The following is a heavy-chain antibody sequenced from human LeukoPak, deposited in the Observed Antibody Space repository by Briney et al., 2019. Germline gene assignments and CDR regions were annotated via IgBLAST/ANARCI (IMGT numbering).Heavy chain of an antibody. V-gene: IGHV3-7*01. CDR2: IKQDGSEK. Sequence: GGSLRLSCAASGFTFRNYWMSWVRQAPGKGLEWVANIKQDGSEKYYVDSVKGRFTISRDTAKNSLYLQMNSLRDEDTAAYYCAKVGVESYDYQPDYWGQGTLVTVSS. D-gene: IGHD5-18*01. CDR3: AKVGVESYDYQPDY. J-gene: IGHJ4*02. CDR1: GFTFRNYW.